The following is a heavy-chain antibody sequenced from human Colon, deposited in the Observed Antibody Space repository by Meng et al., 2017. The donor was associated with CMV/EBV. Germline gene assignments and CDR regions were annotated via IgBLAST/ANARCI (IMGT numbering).Heavy chain of an antibody. CDR3: AKASSNFPYYSMDV. CDR1: GFTFSVFA. D-gene: IGHD4-11*01. J-gene: IGHJ6*02. Sequence: GESLKISCAASGFTFSVFAMHWVRQAPGKGLEWVSAISGGGTSTYYADSVTGRFTIPRDNSNHTLFLQLSSLRADDTALYYCAKASSNFPYYSMDVWGQGTPVTVSS. V-gene: IGHV3-23*01. CDR2: ISGGGTST.